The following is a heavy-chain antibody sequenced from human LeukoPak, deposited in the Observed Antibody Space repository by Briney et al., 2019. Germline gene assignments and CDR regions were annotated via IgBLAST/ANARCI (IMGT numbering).Heavy chain of an antibody. CDR2: IYPGDSDT. CDR1: GYRFTSYW. V-gene: IGHV5-51*01. CDR3: ARIVSGNIAAGDY. Sequence: GGSLKISCKGSGYRFTSYWIGWVRQMPGKGLEWMGIIYPGDSDTRYSPSFQGQVTISADKSISTAYLQWSSLKASDTAMYYCARIVSGNIAAGDYWGQGTLVTVFS. D-gene: IGHD6-13*01. J-gene: IGHJ4*02.